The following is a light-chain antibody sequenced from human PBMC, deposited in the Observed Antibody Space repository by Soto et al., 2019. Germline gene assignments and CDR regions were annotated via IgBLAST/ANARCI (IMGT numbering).Light chain of an antibody. CDR1: QSVSSD. CDR2: GAS. J-gene: IGKJ1*01. CDR3: QQYNNWPRT. Sequence: EIVMTQSPATLSVSPGERATLSCRASQSVSSDLAWYHQKPGQAPRLLIYGASTRATGIPARFSGSVSGTELTLTINSLQSEDFAVYYCQQYNNWPRTFGQGTKVDIK. V-gene: IGKV3-15*01.